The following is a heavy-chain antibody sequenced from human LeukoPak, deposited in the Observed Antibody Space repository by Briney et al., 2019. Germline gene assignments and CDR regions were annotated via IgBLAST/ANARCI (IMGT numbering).Heavy chain of an antibody. CDR2: IYYSGST. V-gene: IGHV4-39*01. J-gene: IGHJ4*02. Sequence: SETLSLTCTVSGGSISSRSYFWGWIRQPPGKGLEWIGIIYYSGSTYYSPSLKSRVTISVDTSKNQFSLKLSSVTAADTAVYFCARSYGSSSYYYVFDYWGQGTLVTVSS. D-gene: IGHD3-22*01. CDR3: ARSYGSSSYYYVFDY. CDR1: GGSISSRSYF.